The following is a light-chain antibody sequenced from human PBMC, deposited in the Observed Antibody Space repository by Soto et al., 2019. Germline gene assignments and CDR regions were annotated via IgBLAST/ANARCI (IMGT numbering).Light chain of an antibody. CDR2: DVS. CDR3: QSYDDSLSVHYV. V-gene: IGLV2-14*01. J-gene: IGLJ1*01. Sequence: QSALTQPASVSGSPAQSITISCTGTISDVGGYDYVSWYQQHPGKAPKLMIYDVSNRPSGVSNRFSGPKSGNTASLAITGLQADDEADYYCQSYDDSLSVHYVFGTGTKVTVL. CDR1: ISDVGGYDY.